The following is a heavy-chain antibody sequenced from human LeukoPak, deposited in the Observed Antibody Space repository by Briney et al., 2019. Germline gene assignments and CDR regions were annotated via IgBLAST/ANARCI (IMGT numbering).Heavy chain of an antibody. D-gene: IGHD5-18*01. J-gene: IGHJ4*02. V-gene: IGHV1-69*06. CDR1: GGTFSSYA. CDR3: ASARRGYSYGYSDY. CDR2: IIPIFGTA. Sequence: GSSVKVSCKASGGTFSSYAISWVRQAPGQGFEWMGGIIPIFGTANYAQKFQGRVTITADKSTSTAYMELSSLRSEDTAVYYCASARRGYSYGYSDYWGQGTLVTVSS.